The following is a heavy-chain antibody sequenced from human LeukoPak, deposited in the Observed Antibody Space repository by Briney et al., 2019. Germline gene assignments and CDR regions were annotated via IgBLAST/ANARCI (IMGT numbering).Heavy chain of an antibody. V-gene: IGHV4-4*07. J-gene: IGHJ4*02. CDR1: GGSITTFF. Sequence: PSETLSLTCTVSGGSITTFFWSWIRQPAGKGLEWIGRIYTSGTTNYNPSLKSRVTMSVDTSKNQFSLNLTSVTVADTAVYYCARGGTTRPLDYWGQGTLVTVSS. CDR2: IYTSGTT. D-gene: IGHD6-6*01. CDR3: ARGGTTRPLDY.